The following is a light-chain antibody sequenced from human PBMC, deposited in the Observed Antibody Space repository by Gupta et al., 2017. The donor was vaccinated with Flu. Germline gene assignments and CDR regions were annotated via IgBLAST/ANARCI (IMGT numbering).Light chain of an antibody. CDR3: GTWDSGLWV. J-gene: IGLJ3*02. CDR1: SSNIGKNY. V-gene: IGLV1-51*02. CDR2: EDD. Sequence: QSVLTQPPSVSAAPGQKVTILCSGSSSNIGKNYVSWYQQLPGTAPRLLVYEDDRRPSGIPDRVSGSKSGTSATLGIIGLQTGDEADYYCGTWDSGLWVFGGGTKLTVL.